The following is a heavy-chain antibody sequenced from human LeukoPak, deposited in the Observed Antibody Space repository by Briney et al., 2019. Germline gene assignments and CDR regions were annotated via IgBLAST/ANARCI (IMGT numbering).Heavy chain of an antibody. Sequence: GGSLRLSCAAPGFTFSSYGMSWVRQAPGKGLEWVSAISGSGGSTYYADSVKGRFTISRDNSKNTLYLQMNSLRAEDTAVYYCAKIPHILYSGSYLDYWGQGTLVTVSS. D-gene: IGHD1-26*01. CDR3: AKIPHILYSGSYLDY. CDR2: ISGSGGST. V-gene: IGHV3-23*01. CDR1: GFTFSSYG. J-gene: IGHJ4*02.